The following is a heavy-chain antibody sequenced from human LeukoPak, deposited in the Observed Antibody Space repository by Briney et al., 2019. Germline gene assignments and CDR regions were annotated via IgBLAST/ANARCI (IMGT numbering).Heavy chain of an antibody. Sequence: PSETLSLTCGVFGVSINDYYWSWIRQSPGKGVEWIGEISHTEGTRYNPSLEGRVTLSVGTSENQLSLKLIFVTAADTAVYYCARIPCGYSGSLYYNHWGLGTLVTVSS. D-gene: IGHD3-10*01. CDR2: ISHTEGT. V-gene: IGHV4-34*01. J-gene: IGHJ4*02. CDR1: GVSINDYY. CDR3: ARIPCGYSGSLYYNH.